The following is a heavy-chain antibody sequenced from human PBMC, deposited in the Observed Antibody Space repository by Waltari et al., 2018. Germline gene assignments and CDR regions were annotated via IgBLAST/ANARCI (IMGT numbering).Heavy chain of an antibody. V-gene: IGHV3-7*01. Sequence: EVQLVESGGGLVQPGGSLRLSCAASGFTFSTYWMTWVRQAPGKGLGWVANINQDGSEKYYVDSVKGRFTVSRDNAKNSLYLQMNSLRAEDTAVYFCARWSSGYDYWGQGTLVTVSS. J-gene: IGHJ4*02. CDR3: ARWSSGYDY. CDR2: INQDGSEK. CDR1: GFTFSTYW. D-gene: IGHD6-19*01.